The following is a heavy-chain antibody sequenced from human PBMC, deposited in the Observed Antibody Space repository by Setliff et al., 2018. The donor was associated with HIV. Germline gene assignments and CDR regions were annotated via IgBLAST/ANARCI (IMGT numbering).Heavy chain of an antibody. V-gene: IGHV5-51*01. CDR3: SRASDPSHRMPPTNYYYYMDV. CDR2: IYPADSDT. J-gene: IGHJ6*03. CDR1: GYSFTNYW. Sequence: PGESLKISCKGSGYSFTNYWIGWVRQVPGKGLEWMGIIYPADSDTRYSPSFQGQVTISADKPISTAYLQWSSLRASDTAVYYCSRASDPSHRMPPTNYYYYMDVWGKGTKVTVSS. D-gene: IGHD2-2*01.